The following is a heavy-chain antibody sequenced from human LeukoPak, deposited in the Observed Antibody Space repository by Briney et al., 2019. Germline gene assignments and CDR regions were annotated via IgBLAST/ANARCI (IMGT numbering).Heavy chain of an antibody. Sequence: SETLSLTCTVSGGSVSSGSYYWSWIRQPPGKGLEWIGSIYYSGSTYYNPSLKSRVTISVDTSKNQFSLKLSSVTAADTAVYYCARELYCSSTSCYKTFDIWGQGTMVTVSS. CDR2: IYYSGST. V-gene: IGHV4-39*01. J-gene: IGHJ3*02. CDR1: GGSVSSGSYY. D-gene: IGHD2-2*02. CDR3: ARELYCSSTSCYKTFDI.